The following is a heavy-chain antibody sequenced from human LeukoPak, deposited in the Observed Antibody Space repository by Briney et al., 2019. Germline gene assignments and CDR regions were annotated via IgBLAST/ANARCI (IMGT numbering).Heavy chain of an antibody. J-gene: IGHJ4*02. CDR3: GYGSGWIFDC. CDR2: IKQDGSEK. Sequence: GGSLRLSCAASGFVVSSNYMTWVRQAPGKGLEWVANIKQDGSEKFYVDSVKGRFTISRDNAKNSLYLQMNSLRVEDTAMYYCGYGSGWIFDCRGQGALVTVSS. V-gene: IGHV3-7*01. D-gene: IGHD6-19*01. CDR1: GFVVSSNY.